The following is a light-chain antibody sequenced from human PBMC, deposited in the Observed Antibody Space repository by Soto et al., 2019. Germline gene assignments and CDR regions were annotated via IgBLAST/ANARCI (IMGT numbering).Light chain of an antibody. CDR2: WAS. CDR3: QQYYSAPWT. Sequence: DIVMTQSPDSLAVSLGERATINCKSSQSVLYTSSNKNYLAWFQQRPGQPPKLLIHWASTRESGVPDRFSGSGSGTDFTLTISSLQADDVAVYYCQQYYSAPWTFGQGTKVEIK. CDR1: QSVLYTSSNKNY. J-gene: IGKJ1*01. V-gene: IGKV4-1*01.